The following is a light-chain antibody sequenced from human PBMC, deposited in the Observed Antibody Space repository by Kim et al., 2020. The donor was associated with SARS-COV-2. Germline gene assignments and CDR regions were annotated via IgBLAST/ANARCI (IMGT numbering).Light chain of an antibody. CDR1: NIGSKS. Sequence: APGKSARITRGGNNIGSKSVHGYQQKPGQAPVLVVYDDSDRPSGIPERFSGSNSGNTATLTISRVEAGDEADYYCQVWDSSSDHVVFGGGTQLTVL. J-gene: IGLJ2*01. V-gene: IGLV3-21*03. CDR2: DDS. CDR3: QVWDSSSDHVV.